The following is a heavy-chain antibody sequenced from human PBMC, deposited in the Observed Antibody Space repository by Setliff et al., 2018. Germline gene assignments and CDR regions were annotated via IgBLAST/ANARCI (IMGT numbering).Heavy chain of an antibody. Sequence: GGSLRLSCAASGFTFSSFWMAWVRQSPGKGLEWVASIKPDGIGKYYIDSVRGRFTISRDNAQNTLYLHMSNLRAEDTAVFYCVPGRGSWGQGALVTVSS. CDR3: VPGRGS. CDR2: IKPDGIGK. V-gene: IGHV3-7*01. D-gene: IGHD6-25*01. CDR1: GFTFSSFW. J-gene: IGHJ5*02.